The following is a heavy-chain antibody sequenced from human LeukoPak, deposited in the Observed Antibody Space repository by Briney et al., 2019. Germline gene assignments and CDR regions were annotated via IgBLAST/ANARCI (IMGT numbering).Heavy chain of an antibody. Sequence: GESLKISCKGSGYSFSTAWIGWVRQMPGKGLERMGIIYPGDSDTTYSPSFQGQVTISADRSINTAYLQWSSLKASDTAIFYCARSLGGYQKYYFDYWGQGTQVTVSS. CDR1: GYSFSTAW. J-gene: IGHJ4*02. D-gene: IGHD3-22*01. CDR3: ARSLGGYQKYYFDY. CDR2: IYPGDSDT. V-gene: IGHV5-51*01.